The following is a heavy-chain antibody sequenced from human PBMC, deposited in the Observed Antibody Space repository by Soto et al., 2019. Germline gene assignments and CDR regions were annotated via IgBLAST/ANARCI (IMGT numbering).Heavy chain of an antibody. J-gene: IGHJ5*02. CDR2: IYHSGST. D-gene: IGHD3-10*01. Sequence: QVQLQESGPGLVKPSGTLSLTCAVSGGSISSSNWWSCVRQPPGKGLGWVGEIYHSGSTNYNPSLRSRVTLSVDKSKTPFSLKLSSVTAADTAVYYCAMSYMVRGVANWFDPWGQGTLVTVSS. CDR1: GGSISSSNW. CDR3: AMSYMVRGVANWFDP. V-gene: IGHV4-4*02.